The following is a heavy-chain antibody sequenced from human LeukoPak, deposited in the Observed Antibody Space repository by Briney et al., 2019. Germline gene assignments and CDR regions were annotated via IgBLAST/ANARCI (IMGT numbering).Heavy chain of an antibody. CDR1: GGSISGWTYY. J-gene: IGHJ4*02. D-gene: IGHD4-23*01. Sequence: SQTLSLTCTVSGGSISGWTYYWGWIRQPPGKGLEWIGTIYYGGTTCYNPSLKSRVTISVDTSKNQFSLNLNSVTAADTAVYYCAYGSNSAADHWGQGTLVTVSS. CDR2: IYYGGTT. V-gene: IGHV4-39*01. CDR3: AYGSNSAADH.